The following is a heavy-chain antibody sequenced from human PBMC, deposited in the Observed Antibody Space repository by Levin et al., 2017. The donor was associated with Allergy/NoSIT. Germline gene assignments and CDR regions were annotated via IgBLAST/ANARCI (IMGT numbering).Heavy chain of an antibody. CDR2: LSDSGRST. J-gene: IGHJ4*02. CDR1: GFTYGDYA. CDR3: VKDCLRYSSSWFDF. V-gene: IGHV3-23*01. Sequence: GGSLRLSCAASGFTYGDYAMSWVRQAPGKGLEWVSTLSDSGRSTSYADSVRGRFTISRDNPKSMLFLQMTSLRADDTAIYYCVKDCLRYSSSWFDFWGQGTLVTVTS. D-gene: IGHD6-13*01.